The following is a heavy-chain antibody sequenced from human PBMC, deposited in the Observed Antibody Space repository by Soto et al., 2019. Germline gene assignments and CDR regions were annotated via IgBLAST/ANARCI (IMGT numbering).Heavy chain of an antibody. CDR1: GFSFSGCA. D-gene: IGHD3-22*01. J-gene: IGHJ4*02. V-gene: IGHV3-73*01. CDR3: TSGLYYYDSRGYSY. Sequence: GESLKISCAASGFSFSGCAIHWVRQASGKGLEWVGRMRSKGNNYATSYAASVKGRFTISRDDSKNTACLHMNSLKIEDTAVYYCTSGLYYYDSRGYSYWRQGTLFTVSS. CDR2: MRSKGNNYAT.